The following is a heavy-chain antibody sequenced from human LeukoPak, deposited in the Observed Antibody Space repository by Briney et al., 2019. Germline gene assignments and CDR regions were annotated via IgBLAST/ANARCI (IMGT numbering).Heavy chain of an antibody. CDR3: ARGGALGYCSSTSCPIFDY. Sequence: SVKVSCKASGGTFSSYAISWVRQAPGQGLAWMGGIIPIFGTANYAQKFQGRVTITADESTSTAYMELSSLRSEDTAVYYCARGGALGYCSSTSCPIFDYWGQGTLVTVSS. V-gene: IGHV1-69*13. CDR1: GGTFSSYA. D-gene: IGHD2-2*01. J-gene: IGHJ4*02. CDR2: IIPIFGTA.